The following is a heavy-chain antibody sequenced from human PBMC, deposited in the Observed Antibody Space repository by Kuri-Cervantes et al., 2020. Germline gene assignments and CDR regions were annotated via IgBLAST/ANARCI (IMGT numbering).Heavy chain of an antibody. V-gene: IGHV1-3*01. Sequence: ASVKVSCKASGDTFTSYAMHWVRQDPGQRLEWMGWMNAGNGNTKYSQKFQGRVTITRDTSANTAYMELSSLRSEDTAVYYCARGEKFSGYSSSWYGLWGQGTLVTVSS. CDR3: ARGEKFSGYSSSWYGL. J-gene: IGHJ4*02. CDR2: MNAGNGNT. CDR1: GDTFTSYA. D-gene: IGHD6-13*01.